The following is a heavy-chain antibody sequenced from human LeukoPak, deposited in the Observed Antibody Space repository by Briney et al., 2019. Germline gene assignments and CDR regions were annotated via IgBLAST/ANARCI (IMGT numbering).Heavy chain of an antibody. CDR2: IYYSGST. CDR3: ARMRDIAATTYFDH. D-gene: IGHD5-12*01. Sequence: SETLSLTCTVSGGSMNNYYRSWIRQPPGKGLEWIAFIYYSGSTKYNPSLKSRATISVDTSKNQFSLRLTSVTAADTAVYYCARMRDIAATTYFDHWGQGTLVAVSS. V-gene: IGHV4-59*08. CDR1: GGSMNNYY. J-gene: IGHJ4*02.